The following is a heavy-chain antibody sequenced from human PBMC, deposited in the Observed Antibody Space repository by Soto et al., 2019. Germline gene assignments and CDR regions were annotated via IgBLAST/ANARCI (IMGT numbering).Heavy chain of an antibody. Sequence: QVQLVQSGAEVKKPGASVKVSCKASGYTFTSYGISWVRQAPGQGLEWMGWISAYNGNTNYAQKLQGRVTMTTDTSTSKAYRELRSMGSDDTAVYYCAREGYCISTSCRHYDYYGMDVWGQGTTVTVSS. D-gene: IGHD2-2*01. CDR3: AREGYCISTSCRHYDYYGMDV. CDR1: GYTFTSYG. CDR2: ISAYNGNT. V-gene: IGHV1-18*01. J-gene: IGHJ6*02.